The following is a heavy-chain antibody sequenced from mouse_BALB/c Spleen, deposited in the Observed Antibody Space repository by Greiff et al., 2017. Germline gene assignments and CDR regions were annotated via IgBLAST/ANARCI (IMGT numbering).Heavy chain of an antibody. CDR1: GYTFTSYY. CDR2: IYPGNVNT. Sequence: VQLQQSGPELVKPGASVRISCKASGYTFTSYYIHWVKQRPGQGLEWIGWIYPGNVNTKYNEKFKGKATLTADKSSSTAYMQLSSLTSEDSAVYFCARSDYYGSGDAMDYWGQGTSVTVSS. CDR3: ARSDYYGSGDAMDY. D-gene: IGHD1-1*01. V-gene: IGHV1S56*01. J-gene: IGHJ4*01.